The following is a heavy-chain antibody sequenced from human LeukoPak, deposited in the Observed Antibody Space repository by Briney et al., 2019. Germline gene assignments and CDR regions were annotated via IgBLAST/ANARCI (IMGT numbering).Heavy chain of an antibody. J-gene: IGHJ4*02. CDR2: ISYDGSNK. V-gene: IGHV3-30*18. CDR3: AKPQFGAMAPAGDY. Sequence: GRSLRLSCAASGFTFSSYGMHWVRQAPGKGLEWVAVISYDGSNKYYADSVKGRFTISRDNSKNTLYLQMNSLRAEDTAEYYCAKPQFGAMAPAGDYWGQGTLVTVSS. CDR1: GFTFSSYG. D-gene: IGHD5-18*01.